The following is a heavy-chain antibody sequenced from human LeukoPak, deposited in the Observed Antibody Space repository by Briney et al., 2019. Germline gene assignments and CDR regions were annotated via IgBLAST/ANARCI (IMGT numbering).Heavy chain of an antibody. J-gene: IGHJ4*02. CDR2: IWYDGSNE. CDR3: ARGNIVGATAFEH. CDR1: GFXFSRYG. V-gene: IGHV3-33*01. Sequence: GGSLRLSCAASGFXFSRYGIHWVRQAPGKGLGWVAVIWYDGSNEGYVESVKGRFTISRDNSKSTLYLQMNSLRAEDTAVYYCARGNIVGATAFEHWGQGTLVSVSS. D-gene: IGHD1-26*01.